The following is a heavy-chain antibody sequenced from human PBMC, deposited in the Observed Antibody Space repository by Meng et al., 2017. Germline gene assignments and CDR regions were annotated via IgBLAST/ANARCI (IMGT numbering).Heavy chain of an antibody. CDR1: GGTFSSYA. CDR3: ARSRDGYNSGYFDY. CDR2: IIPIFGTA. V-gene: IGHV1-69*05. Sequence: SVKVSCKASGGTFSSYAISWVRQAPGQGLEWMGGIIPIFGTANDAQKFQGRVTITTDESTSTAYMELSRLRSEDTAVYYCARSRDGYNSGYFDYWGQGTLVTVSS. D-gene: IGHD5-24*01. J-gene: IGHJ4*02.